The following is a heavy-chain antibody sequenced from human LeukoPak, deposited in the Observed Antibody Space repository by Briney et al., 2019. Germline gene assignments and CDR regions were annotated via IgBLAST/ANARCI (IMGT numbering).Heavy chain of an antibody. V-gene: IGHV4-34*01. J-gene: IGHJ4*02. CDR1: GGSFSGYY. CDR3: ARHEVGATLDY. CDR2: INHSGST. Sequence: SETLSLTCAVYGGSFSGYYWNWIRQPPGKGLEWIGEINHSGSTNYSPSLKSRVTISVDTSKNQFSLKLSSVTAADTAVYYCARHEVGATLDYWGQGTLVTVSS. D-gene: IGHD1-26*01.